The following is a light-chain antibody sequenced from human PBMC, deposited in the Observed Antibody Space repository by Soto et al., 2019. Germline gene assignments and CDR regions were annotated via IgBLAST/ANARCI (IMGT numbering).Light chain of an antibody. J-gene: IGKJ1*01. V-gene: IGKV2-28*01. CDR2: LGS. Sequence: DIVMTQSPLSLPVTPGEPASISCRSSQSLLHSNGYNYLDWYLQKPGQSPQLLSYLGSNRASGVPERFSGSGSGTDFTLKISRVEAEDVGVYYCMQALQTPNTFGQGTKVEIK. CDR1: QSLLHSNGYNY. CDR3: MQALQTPNT.